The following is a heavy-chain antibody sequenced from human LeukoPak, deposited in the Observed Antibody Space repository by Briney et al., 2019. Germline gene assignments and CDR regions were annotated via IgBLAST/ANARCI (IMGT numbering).Heavy chain of an antibody. Sequence: PGGSLRLSCEASGFTFSSYEMNWVRQAPGKGLEWVSYISDSGSPIYYADSVKGRFTISRDNSKNTLYLQMNSLRAEDTAVYYCAREGASGFDYWGQGTLVTVSS. V-gene: IGHV3-48*03. J-gene: IGHJ4*02. CDR2: ISDSGSPI. D-gene: IGHD2-15*01. CDR1: GFTFSSYE. CDR3: AREGASGFDY.